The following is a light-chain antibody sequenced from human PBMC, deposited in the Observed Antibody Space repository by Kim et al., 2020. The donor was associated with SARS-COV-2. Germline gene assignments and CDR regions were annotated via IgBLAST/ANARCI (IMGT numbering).Light chain of an antibody. CDR3: SSYGGRSNLI. CDR2: EVS. CDR1: SSDIGGYNY. V-gene: IGLV2-8*01. J-gene: IGLJ2*01. Sequence: QSALTQPPSASGSPGQSVTISCTGTSSDIGGYNYVSWYQQYPGKAPKLMIYEVSKRPSGVPDRFSGSKSGNTASLTVSGLQAEDEADYYCSSYGGRSNLIFGGGTKMTVL.